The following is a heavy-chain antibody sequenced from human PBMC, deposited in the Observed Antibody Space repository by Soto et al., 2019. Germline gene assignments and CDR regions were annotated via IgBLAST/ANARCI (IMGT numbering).Heavy chain of an antibody. CDR3: ARHLPYCGGDCYSLDY. Sequence: PSETLSLTCTVSGGSISSYDWSWIRQPPGKGLEWIGYIYYSASTNYSPSLKSRVTISVDTSKNQFSLNLSSVTAADTAVYYCARHLPYCGGDCYSLDYWGQGTLVTVSS. CDR1: GGSISSYD. V-gene: IGHV4-59*08. J-gene: IGHJ4*02. CDR2: IYYSAST. D-gene: IGHD2-21*02.